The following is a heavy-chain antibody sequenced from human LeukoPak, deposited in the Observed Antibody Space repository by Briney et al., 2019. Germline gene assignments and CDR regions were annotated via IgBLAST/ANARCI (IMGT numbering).Heavy chain of an antibody. V-gene: IGHV3-30*02. CDR2: VRFDGRET. J-gene: IGHJ3*02. Sequence: GGSLRLSCVASGFTFSRYDMHWVRQTPGKALEWLAFVRFDGRETFYADSVKGRFTISRDNANNILYLQMNDMRPEDTAVYYCTIGYCSSTSCSRVLDAFDIWGQGTMVTVSS. D-gene: IGHD2-2*01. CDR3: TIGYCSSTSCSRVLDAFDI. CDR1: GFTFSRYD.